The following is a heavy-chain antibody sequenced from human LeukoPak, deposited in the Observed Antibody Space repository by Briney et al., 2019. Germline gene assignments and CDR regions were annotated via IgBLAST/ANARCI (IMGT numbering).Heavy chain of an antibody. Sequence: GGSLRLSCAASGFTFSSYAMSWVRQAPGKGLEWVSAVSGSGGSTNYADSVKGRFTISRDNSKNTLYLQMNSLRAEDTAVYYCAKDRGKSLVVIIDYWGQGTLVTVSS. D-gene: IGHD3-22*01. CDR1: GFTFSSYA. CDR3: AKDRGKSLVVIIDY. V-gene: IGHV3-23*01. J-gene: IGHJ4*02. CDR2: VSGSGGST.